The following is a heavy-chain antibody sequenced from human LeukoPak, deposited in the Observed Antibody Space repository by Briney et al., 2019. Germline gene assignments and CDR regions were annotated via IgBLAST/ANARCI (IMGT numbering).Heavy chain of an antibody. Sequence: PSETLSLTCTVSGGSISSGSYYWSWIRQPAGKGLEWIGRIYTSGSTNYNPSLKSRVTISVDTSKNQFSLKLSSVTAADTAVYYCAREDVVPAAKSLWFDPWGQGTLVTVSS. CDR1: GGSISSGSYY. CDR2: IYTSGST. CDR3: AREDVVPAAKSLWFDP. J-gene: IGHJ5*02. V-gene: IGHV4-61*02. D-gene: IGHD2-2*01.